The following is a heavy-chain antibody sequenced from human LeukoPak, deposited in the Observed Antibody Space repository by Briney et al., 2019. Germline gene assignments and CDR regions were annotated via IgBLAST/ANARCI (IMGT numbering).Heavy chain of an antibody. J-gene: IGHJ4*02. V-gene: IGHV4-59*01. Sequence: SETLSLTCTVSGGSISSSYWSWIRQPPGKGLEWIGYISYSGSTNYSPSLKSRVTISVDTSKNQFSLKLISVTAADTAVYYCARVDSGSHHYWGQGTLVTVSS. CDR2: ISYSGST. CDR3: ARVDSGSHHY. D-gene: IGHD3-10*01. CDR1: GGSISSSY.